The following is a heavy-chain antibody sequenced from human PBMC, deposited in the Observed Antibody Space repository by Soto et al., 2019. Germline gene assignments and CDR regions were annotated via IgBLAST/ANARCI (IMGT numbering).Heavy chain of an antibody. V-gene: IGHV3-30*18. J-gene: IGHJ4*02. CDR3: AKGRDSTHLRWQYFDN. CDR1: GFTFSLYG. CDR2: ISYEGRNK. Sequence: QVHLVESGGDVIHSGKSLRLSCAVSGFTFSLYGMHWIRQAPGKGLEWVAFISYEGRNKYYADSVKGRFTISRDNSKNTVSLQMDSLRPEDTAVYYCAKGRDSTHLRWQYFDNWGQGTQVTVSS. D-gene: IGHD3-3*02.